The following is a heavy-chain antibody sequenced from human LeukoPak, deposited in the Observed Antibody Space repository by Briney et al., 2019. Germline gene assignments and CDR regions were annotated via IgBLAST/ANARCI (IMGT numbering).Heavy chain of an antibody. V-gene: IGHV3-21*01. Sequence: GGSLRLSCAASGFTFSSCSMSWVRQAPGKGLEWVSSISSSSSYIYYADSVKGRFTISRNNAKNSLYLQMNSLRAEDTAVYYCARDYGGNSDFGYWGQGTLVTVSS. CDR3: ARDYGGNSDFGY. CDR2: ISSSSSYI. CDR1: GFTFSSCS. D-gene: IGHD4-23*01. J-gene: IGHJ4*02.